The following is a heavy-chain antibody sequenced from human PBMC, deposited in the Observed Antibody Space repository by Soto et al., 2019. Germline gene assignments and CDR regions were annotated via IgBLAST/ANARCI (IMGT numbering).Heavy chain of an antibody. V-gene: IGHV4-34*01. CDR3: ARGRLRFLEPYNWFDP. CDR1: GGSFSGYY. D-gene: IGHD3-3*01. CDR2: INHSGST. J-gene: IGHJ5*02. Sequence: PSETLSLTCAVYGGSFSGYYWSWIRQPPGKGLEWIGEINHSGSTNYNPSLKSRVSISVDTSKNQFSLKLSSVTAADTAVYYCARGRLRFLEPYNWFDPWGQGTLVTVSS.